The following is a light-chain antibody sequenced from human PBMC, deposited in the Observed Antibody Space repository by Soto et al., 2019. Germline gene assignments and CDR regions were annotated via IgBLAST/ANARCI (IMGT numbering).Light chain of an antibody. CDR2: AAS. V-gene: IGKV1-39*01. CDR1: QSISSY. J-gene: IGKJ2*01. CDR3: QQSYSTPPMYT. Sequence: DIQMTQSPSSLSASVGDRVTITCRASQSISSYFNWYQQKPGKAPKLLIYAASSLQSGVPSRFSGSGSGTDFTLTISSLQPEDFATYDCQQSYSTPPMYTFGQGTKLEIK.